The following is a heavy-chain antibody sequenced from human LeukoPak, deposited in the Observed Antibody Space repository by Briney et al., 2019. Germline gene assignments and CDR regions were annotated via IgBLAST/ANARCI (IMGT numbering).Heavy chain of an antibody. D-gene: IGHD6-13*01. CDR2: INPRSGGT. Sequence: ASVKVSCKASGYTFTSYGISWVRQAPGQGLEWMGWINPRSGGTKYAQKFHDRVSMTGDTDSRTLFMELNRLRSDDTAVYYCARTRVVGAGGTNDFFDFWGQGTMVTVSS. J-gene: IGHJ3*01. CDR1: GYTFTSYG. V-gene: IGHV1-2*02. CDR3: ARTRVVGAGGTNDFFDF.